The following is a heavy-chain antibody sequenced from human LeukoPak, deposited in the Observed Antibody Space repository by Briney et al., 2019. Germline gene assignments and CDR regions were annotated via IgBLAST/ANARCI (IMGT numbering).Heavy chain of an antibody. CDR1: GFTFSSYA. D-gene: IGHD3-3*01. V-gene: IGHV3-9*01. CDR2: ISWNSGSI. Sequence: GGSLRLSCAASGFTFSSYAMSWVRQAPGKGLEWVSGISWNSGSIGYADSVKGRFTISRDNAKNSLYLQMNSLRAEDTALYYCAKVYYDFWSGYYHDAFDIWGQGTMVTVSS. J-gene: IGHJ3*02. CDR3: AKVYYDFWSGYYHDAFDI.